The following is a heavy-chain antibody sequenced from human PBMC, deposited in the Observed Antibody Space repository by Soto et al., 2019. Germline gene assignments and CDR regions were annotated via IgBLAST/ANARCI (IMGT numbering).Heavy chain of an antibody. CDR1: GYIFTDYY. J-gene: IGHJ3*02. CDR2: INPNSGGT. Sequence: ASVKVSCKASGYIFTDYYMHWVRQAPGQELGWMGRINPNSGGTNYAQKFQGRVTMTRDTSISTAYMELSSLRSEDTAVYYCARDPPHDAFDIWGQGTMVTVSS. CDR3: ARDPPHDAFDI. V-gene: IGHV1-2*06.